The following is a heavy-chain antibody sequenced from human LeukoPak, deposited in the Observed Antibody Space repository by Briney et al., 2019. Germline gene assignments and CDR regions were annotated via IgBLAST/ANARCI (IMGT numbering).Heavy chain of an antibody. Sequence: PSETLSLTCTVSGGSISTFYWSWIRQRPGKGLEWIGYIYYSGTTNYNPSLKSRVTISVDMSKNQFSLKLSSVTAADTAVYYCARGGAVVPASPDEANWFDPWGQGTLVTVSS. D-gene: IGHD2-2*01. CDR3: ARGGAVVPASPDEANWFDP. CDR2: IYYSGTT. V-gene: IGHV4-59*12. J-gene: IGHJ5*02. CDR1: GGSISTFY.